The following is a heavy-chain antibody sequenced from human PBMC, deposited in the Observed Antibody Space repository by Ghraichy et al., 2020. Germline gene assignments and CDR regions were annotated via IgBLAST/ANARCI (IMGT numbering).Heavy chain of an antibody. D-gene: IGHD1-20*01. CDR2: IYYSGST. Sequence: SETLSLTCTVSGGSISSGGYYWSWIRQHPGKGLEWIGYIYYSGSTYYNPSLKSRVTISVDTSKNQFSLKLSSVTVADTAVYYCASVGSLYNWNDGLWYWGQGTLVTVSS. CDR1: GGSISSGGYY. J-gene: IGHJ4*02. CDR3: ASVGSLYNWNDGLWY. V-gene: IGHV4-31*03.